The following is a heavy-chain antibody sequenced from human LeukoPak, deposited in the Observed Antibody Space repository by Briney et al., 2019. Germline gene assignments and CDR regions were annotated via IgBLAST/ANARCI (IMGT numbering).Heavy chain of an antibody. D-gene: IGHD2-21*02. CDR3: ARPVTGFSDFGY. V-gene: IGHV3-23*01. Sequence: GGSLRLSCAASGFTFSSYAMSWVRQAPGKGLEWVSAISGSGGSTYYADSVKGRFTISRDNSKNTLYLQMNSLRAEDTAVYSCARPVTGFSDFGYWGQGTLVTVSS. CDR2: ISGSGGST. J-gene: IGHJ4*02. CDR1: GFTFSSYA.